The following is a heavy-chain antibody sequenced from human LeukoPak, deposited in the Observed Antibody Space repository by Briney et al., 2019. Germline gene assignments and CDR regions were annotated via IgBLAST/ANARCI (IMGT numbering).Heavy chain of an antibody. Sequence: SETLSLTCAVYGGSFSGYYWSWIRQPPGKGPEWIGSFSYSGDGYYNSSLKSRVTISMGTSKNQFSLEVTSVTAADTAVYYCWAIVPTNKLDYWGQGTLVTVSS. D-gene: IGHD5-12*01. CDR2: FSYSGDG. CDR3: WAIVPTNKLDY. CDR1: GGSFSGYY. J-gene: IGHJ4*02. V-gene: IGHV4-34*01.